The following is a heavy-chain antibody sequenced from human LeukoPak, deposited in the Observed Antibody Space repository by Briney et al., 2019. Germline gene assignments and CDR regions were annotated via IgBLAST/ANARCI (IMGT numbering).Heavy chain of an antibody. Sequence: SQTLSLTCGVSGDSVSSNSAAWNWIRQSPSRGLEWLGRTYYNSIWYHDFALSLKSRITINVDTSKNEFSLHLSSVTPEDTAVYYCAANYYESSTYYSAFDYWGQGILVTVSS. V-gene: IGHV6-1*01. CDR1: GDSVSSNSAA. CDR2: TYYNSIWYH. CDR3: AANYYESSTYYSAFDY. D-gene: IGHD3-22*01. J-gene: IGHJ4*02.